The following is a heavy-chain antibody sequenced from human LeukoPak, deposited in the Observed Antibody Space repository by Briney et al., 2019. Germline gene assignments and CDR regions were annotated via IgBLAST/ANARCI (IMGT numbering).Heavy chain of an antibody. CDR2: ISDSGSSI. J-gene: IGHJ4*02. V-gene: IGHV3-11*04. CDR1: GFTFGAYY. D-gene: IGHD1-7*01. Sequence: GGSLRLSCAASGFTFGAYYMSWIRQAPGEGLEWVSYISDSGSSIYNADSVKGRFTISRDNAKNSLYLQMNSLRAEDTAVYYCARVTGTTWGAFDYWGQGTLVTVSS. CDR3: ARVTGTTWGAFDY.